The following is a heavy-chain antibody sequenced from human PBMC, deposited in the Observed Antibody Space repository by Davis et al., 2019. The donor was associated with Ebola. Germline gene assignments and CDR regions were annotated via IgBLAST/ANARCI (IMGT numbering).Heavy chain of an antibody. J-gene: IGHJ4*02. CDR1: GGSISSYY. CDR3: ARDPGLTN. CDR2: IDYSGVT. V-gene: IGHV4-59*01. D-gene: IGHD3-3*01. Sequence: PSETLSLTCTVSGGSISSYYWSWIRQPPGKGLEWIGYIDYSGVTNYNPSLKSRVTISVDASKNQFSLKLSSVTAADTALYYCARDPGLTNWGQGTLVTVSS.